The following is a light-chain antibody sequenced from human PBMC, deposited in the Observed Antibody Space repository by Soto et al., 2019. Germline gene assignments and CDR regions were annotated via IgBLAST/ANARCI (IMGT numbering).Light chain of an antibody. V-gene: IGKV1-6*01. Sequence: AIQMTQSPSSLSASVGDRVTITCRASQDISDDVGWYQQTPGKAPKLLISGASRLQSGVPSRFSGSGSGAAFTLTLTSRRPEDSATYYCLQNHNYPRTFGQGTKVEI. CDR2: GAS. CDR3: LQNHNYPRT. CDR1: QDISDD. J-gene: IGKJ1*01.